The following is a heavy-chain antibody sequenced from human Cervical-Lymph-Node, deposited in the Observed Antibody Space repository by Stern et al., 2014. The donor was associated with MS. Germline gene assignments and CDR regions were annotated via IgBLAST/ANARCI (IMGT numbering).Heavy chain of an antibody. J-gene: IGHJ5*02. CDR3: ARGLVVSSSLWFDP. Sequence: QVQLVQSGAEVKKPGASVKVSCKASGYTFINYDINWVRQAPGRGLEWIGWMNPNIGDTGYAQEFQGRVTMTTDTSITTLYMEMSSLASDDTAVYYCARGLVVSSSLWFDPWGQGTLVTVSS. D-gene: IGHD6-6*01. CDR1: GYTFINYD. CDR2: MNPNIGDT. V-gene: IGHV1-8*01.